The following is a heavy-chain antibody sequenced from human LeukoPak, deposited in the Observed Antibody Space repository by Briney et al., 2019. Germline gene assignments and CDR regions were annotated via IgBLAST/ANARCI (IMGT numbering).Heavy chain of an antibody. Sequence: SQTLSLTCAISGDSVSSNSAAWNWIRQSPSRGLEWLGRTYYRSKWYNDYAVSVKSRIAINPDTSKNQFSLQLNSVTPEDTAVYYCARGPLSGWYGSFDLWGRGTLVTVSS. V-gene: IGHV6-1*01. J-gene: IGHJ2*01. CDR2: TYYRSKWYN. CDR1: GDSVSSNSAA. CDR3: ARGPLSGWYGSFDL. D-gene: IGHD6-19*01.